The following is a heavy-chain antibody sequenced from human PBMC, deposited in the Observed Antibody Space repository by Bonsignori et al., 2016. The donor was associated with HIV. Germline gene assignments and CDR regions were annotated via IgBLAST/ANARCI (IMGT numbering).Heavy chain of an antibody. J-gene: IGHJ4*02. Sequence: WIRQPPGKGLEWVSAVSGSGGSTVYADSVKGRFNVSRDNSKGTLYLEMNSLRVEDTAVYYCAKGRHASGYYHNNCFDYWGQGTLVTVSS. V-gene: IGHV3-23*01. D-gene: IGHD3-22*01. CDR2: VSGSGGST. CDR3: AKGRHASGYYHNNCFDY.